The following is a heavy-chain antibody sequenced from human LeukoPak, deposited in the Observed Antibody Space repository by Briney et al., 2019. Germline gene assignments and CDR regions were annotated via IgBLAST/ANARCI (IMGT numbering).Heavy chain of an antibody. Sequence: PGGSLRLSCAASGFTFSNAWMSWVRQAPGKGLEWVANIKQDGSEKYYVDSVKGRFTIPRDNAKNSLYLQLNSLRAEDTAVYYCAGFPLVVPGPGAFDIWGQGTMVTVSS. CDR3: AGFPLVVPGPGAFDI. J-gene: IGHJ3*02. V-gene: IGHV3-7*01. CDR2: IKQDGSEK. D-gene: IGHD3-22*01. CDR1: GFTFSNAW.